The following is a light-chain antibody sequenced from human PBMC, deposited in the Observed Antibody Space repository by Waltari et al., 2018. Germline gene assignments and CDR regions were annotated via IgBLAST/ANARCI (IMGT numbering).Light chain of an antibody. V-gene: IGLV2-23*03. Sequence: QSALTQPASVSGSPGQSITISCTGTSSDVGSYNLVSWYQQHPGKAPKLMIYEGSKRPSGVSNRFSGSKSGNKASLTISGLQAEDEADYYCCSYAGSSTLEVFGGGTKLTVL. J-gene: IGLJ2*01. CDR2: EGS. CDR1: SSDVGSYNL. CDR3: CSYAGSSTLEV.